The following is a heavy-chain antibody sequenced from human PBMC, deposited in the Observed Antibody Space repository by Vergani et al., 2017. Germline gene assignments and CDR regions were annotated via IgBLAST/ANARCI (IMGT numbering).Heavy chain of an antibody. CDR1: GFTFNQYG. CDR3: ARDWRLLYNRFDP. V-gene: IGHV3-33*01. J-gene: IGHJ5*02. CDR2: TWYDGNNK. D-gene: IGHD1-14*01. Sequence: QVQLVESGGGVVQPGRSLRLSCAASGFTFNQYGMHWVRQAPGKGLEWVAVTWYDGNNKQYADSVKGRFTISRDNSKRTMYLQMNSLRDDDTGVYYCARDWRLLYNRFDPWGQGTLVTVSS.